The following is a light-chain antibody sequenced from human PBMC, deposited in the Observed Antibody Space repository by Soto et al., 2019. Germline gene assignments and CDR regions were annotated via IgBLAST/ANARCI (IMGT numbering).Light chain of an antibody. Sequence: ESVLTRSPGTLSLSPGERATLSCRASQTIIGNYLAWYQQKPGQAPRLLIYGASNRATGVPDRFSGSYSGTDFSLTITRLEPEDFAVYYCEQHVNSVYIFGQGTRLEIK. J-gene: IGKJ2*01. CDR3: EQHVNSVYI. CDR1: QTIIGNY. CDR2: GAS. V-gene: IGKV3-20*01.